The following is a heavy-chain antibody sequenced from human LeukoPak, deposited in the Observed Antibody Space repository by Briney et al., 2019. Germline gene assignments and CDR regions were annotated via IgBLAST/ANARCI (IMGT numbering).Heavy chain of an antibody. Sequence: KSSETLSLTCTVSGGSISSYYWSWLRQPPGKGLEWIGYIYYSGSTNYNPSLKSRVTISADTSKNQFSLKVSSVTAADTGVYYCATTIIAAAGTTGGYYFDNWGQGTLVTVSS. CDR2: IYYSGST. J-gene: IGHJ4*02. V-gene: IGHV4-59*08. CDR3: ATTIIAAAGTTGGYYFDN. D-gene: IGHD6-13*01. CDR1: GGSISSYY.